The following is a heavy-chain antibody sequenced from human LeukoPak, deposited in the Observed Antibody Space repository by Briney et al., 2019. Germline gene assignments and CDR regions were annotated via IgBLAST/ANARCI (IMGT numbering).Heavy chain of an antibody. CDR3: ARDHSSGWDLDY. Sequence: GSLRLSCAASGFTFSSYSMNWVRQASGKGLEWVSSISSSSSYIYYADSVKGRFTISRDNAKNSLYLQMNSLRAEDTAVYYCARDHSSGWDLDYWGQGTLVTVSS. J-gene: IGHJ4*02. V-gene: IGHV3-21*01. D-gene: IGHD6-19*01. CDR1: GFTFSSYS. CDR2: ISSSSSYI.